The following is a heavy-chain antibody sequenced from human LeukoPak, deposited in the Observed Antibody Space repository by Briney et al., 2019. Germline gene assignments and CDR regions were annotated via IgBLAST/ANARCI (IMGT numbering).Heavy chain of an antibody. CDR3: AFRGPMIDQRNWFDP. J-gene: IGHJ5*02. Sequence: PSVKVSCKASGYTFTSYGISWVRQAPGQGLEWMGWISAYNGNTNYAQKLQGRVTMTTDTSTSTAYMELRSLRSEDTAVYYCAFRGPMIDQRNWFDPWGQGTQVTVSS. CDR2: ISAYNGNT. V-gene: IGHV1-18*01. CDR1: GYTFTSYG. D-gene: IGHD2-21*01.